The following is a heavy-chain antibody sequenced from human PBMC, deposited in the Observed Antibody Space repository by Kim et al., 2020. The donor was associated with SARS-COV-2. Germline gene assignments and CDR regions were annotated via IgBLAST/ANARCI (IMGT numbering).Heavy chain of an antibody. Sequence: SETLSLTCAVYGGSFSGYYWSWIRQPPGKGLEWIGEINHSGSTNYNPSLKSRVTISVDTSKNQFSLKLSSVTAADTAVYYCARESVHDCSNYDDYWGQGTLVTVSS. V-gene: IGHV4-34*01. CDR1: GGSFSGYY. D-gene: IGHD4-4*01. J-gene: IGHJ4*02. CDR3: ARESVHDCSNYDDY. CDR2: INHSGST.